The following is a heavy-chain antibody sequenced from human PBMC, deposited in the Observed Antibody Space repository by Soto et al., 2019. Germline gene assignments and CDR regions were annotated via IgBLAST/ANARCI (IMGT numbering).Heavy chain of an antibody. CDR2: ISTYNGDT. CDR3: ARAGAAPYYYYGMYV. J-gene: IGHJ6*02. CDR1: GYTFSTSG. D-gene: IGHD2-15*01. Sequence: QVQLVQSGAEVRKPGASVKVSCKASGYTFSTSGMSWLRQAPGQGLEWMGWISTYNGDTNDAPKFQDRVTMTSDTSTSTVYMELRSLRSDDSAAYYCARAGAAPYYYYGMYVWGQGTRVTVSS. V-gene: IGHV1-18*01.